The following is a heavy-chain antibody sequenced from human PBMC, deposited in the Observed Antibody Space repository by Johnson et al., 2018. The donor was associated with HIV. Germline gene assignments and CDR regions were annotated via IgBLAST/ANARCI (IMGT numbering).Heavy chain of an antibody. CDR2: ISYDGRNK. D-gene: IGHD6-13*01. CDR1: GFTFSSYP. Sequence: QVQLVESGGGVVQPGRSPRLACAASGFTFSSYPMHWVRQAPGKGLEWVAVISYDGRNKYYADSVTGRFTISRDNSKNRLYLQMNSLRAEDTAVYFCARGVKQQLSVVDAFDIWGQGTMVTVSS. CDR3: ARGVKQQLSVVDAFDI. J-gene: IGHJ3*02. V-gene: IGHV3-30*04.